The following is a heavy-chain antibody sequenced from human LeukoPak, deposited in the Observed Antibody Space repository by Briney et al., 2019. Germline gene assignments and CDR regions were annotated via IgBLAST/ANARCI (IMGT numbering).Heavy chain of an antibody. CDR1: GGSISSYY. CDR3: ARAVMRPYDSSGYYQDYYFDY. Sequence: PSETLSLTCTVSGGSISSYYWSWIRQPPGKGLEWIGYIYYSGSTNYKSSLKSRVTISVDTSKNQFSLKLSSVTAADTAVYYCARAVMRPYDSSGYYQDYYFDYWGQGTLVTVSS. D-gene: IGHD3-22*01. V-gene: IGHV4-59*01. CDR2: IYYSGST. J-gene: IGHJ4*02.